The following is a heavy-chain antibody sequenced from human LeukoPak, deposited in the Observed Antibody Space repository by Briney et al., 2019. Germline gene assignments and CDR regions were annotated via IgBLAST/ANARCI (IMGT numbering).Heavy chain of an antibody. D-gene: IGHD5-12*01. Sequence: GGSLRLSCAASGFTFNNYWMNWVRQAPGKGLVWVARISGDGRTRSYVDSVKGRFTISRDNAQSTLFLQMNSLRAEETSVYYCTRSGYDLFSRVEDHFDHWGQGALVTVTS. CDR1: GFTFNNYW. CDR3: TRSGYDLFSRVEDHFDH. J-gene: IGHJ4*02. CDR2: ISGDGRTR. V-gene: IGHV3-74*01.